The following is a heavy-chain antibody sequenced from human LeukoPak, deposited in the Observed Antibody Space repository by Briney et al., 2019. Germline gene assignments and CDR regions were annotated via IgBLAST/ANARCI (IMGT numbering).Heavy chain of an antibody. V-gene: IGHV3-30*02. Sequence: GGSLRLSCAASDSIIRHYGMHWVRQAPGKGLEWVAVIGDDGSNKYYADSVKGRFTISRDNSKNTLYLQMNSLRAEDTAVYYCAKTVVKVGLFDYWGQGTLVTVSS. CDR1: DSIIRHYG. J-gene: IGHJ4*02. CDR3: AKTVVKVGLFDY. CDR2: IGDDGSNK. D-gene: IGHD2/OR15-2a*01.